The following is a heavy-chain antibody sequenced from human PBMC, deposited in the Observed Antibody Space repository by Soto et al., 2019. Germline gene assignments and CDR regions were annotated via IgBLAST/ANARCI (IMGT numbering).Heavy chain of an antibody. CDR3: ARAAEMATIRRDDAFDI. CDR1: GFTFSSYG. V-gene: IGHV3-33*01. CDR2: IWYDGSNK. D-gene: IGHD5-12*01. Sequence: QVQLVESGGGVVQPGRSLRLSCAASGFTFSSYGMHWVRQAPGKGLEWVAVIWYDGSNKYYADSVKGRFTISRDNSKNTLYLQMNSLRAEDTAVYYCARAAEMATIRRDDAFDIWGQGTMVTVSS. J-gene: IGHJ3*02.